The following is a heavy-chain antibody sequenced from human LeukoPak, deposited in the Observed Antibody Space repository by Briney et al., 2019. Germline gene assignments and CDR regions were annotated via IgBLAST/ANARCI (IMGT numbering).Heavy chain of an antibody. CDR1: GFTFRNYA. J-gene: IGHJ4*02. D-gene: IGHD3-10*01. CDR3: AKDEPGSYSPSDY. V-gene: IGHV3-30*18. CDR2: ISYDGNDK. Sequence: GGSLRLSCAASGFTFRNYAMHWVRQAPGKGLEWVAFISYDGNDKYYADSVKGRFIISRDNSKNTLYLQMNSLRAEDTAVYYCAKDEPGSYSPSDYWGQGTLVTVSS.